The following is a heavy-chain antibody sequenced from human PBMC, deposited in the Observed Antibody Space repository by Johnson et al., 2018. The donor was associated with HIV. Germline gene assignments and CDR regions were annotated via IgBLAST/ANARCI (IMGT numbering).Heavy chain of an antibody. CDR1: GFTFSTNW. J-gene: IGHJ3*01. Sequence: VQLVESGGDLVQPGGSLRLSCVGSGFTFSTNWMHWVRQAPGKGLVWVSRINGDGSRTSYADSVKGRFTIARDNAKNTLYLQMQSLRAEDTAVYYCARTSCSGARCLGYDPFDVWGQGTMVTVSS. CDR3: ARTSCSGARCLGYDPFDV. D-gene: IGHD2-15*01. CDR2: INGDGSRT. V-gene: IGHV3-74*01.